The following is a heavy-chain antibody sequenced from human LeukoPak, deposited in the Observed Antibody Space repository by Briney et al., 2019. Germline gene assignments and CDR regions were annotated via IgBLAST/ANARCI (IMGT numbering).Heavy chain of an antibody. V-gene: IGHV3-48*02. CDR1: GFTFSSYT. CDR3: ARRDYGSGSFFGIDY. J-gene: IGHJ4*02. Sequence: GSLRLSYAASGFTFSSYTMHWVRPAPGKGLEWISSITGGSSTIYYADSVKGRFTISRDNARNSLYLQMNSLRDEDTAVYYCARRDYGSGSFFGIDYWGQGTLVTVSS. D-gene: IGHD3-10*01. CDR2: ITGGSSTI.